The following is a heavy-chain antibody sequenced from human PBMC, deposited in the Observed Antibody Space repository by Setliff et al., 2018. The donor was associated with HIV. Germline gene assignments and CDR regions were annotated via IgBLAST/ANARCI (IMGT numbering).Heavy chain of an antibody. CDR1: TFSVSEYA. CDR2: VSNTGRRT. V-gene: IGHV3-23*05. D-gene: IGHD2-8*02. CDR3: VKDAYSTGKPGIS. J-gene: IGHJ4*02. Sequence: SLKISCAASTFSVSEYAMSWVRQAPGKGLEWVSAVSNTGRRTFYADSVKGRFTISKDNFENVVYLQMNSLRVDDTAVYYCVKDAYSTGKPGISWGQGTQVTVSS.